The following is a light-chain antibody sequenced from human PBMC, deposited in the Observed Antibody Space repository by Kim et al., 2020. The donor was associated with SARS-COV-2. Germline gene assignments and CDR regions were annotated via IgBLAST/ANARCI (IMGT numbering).Light chain of an antibody. CDR3: QQLNSFPLT. CDR2: SAS. CDR1: QDISTY. Sequence: ASVGDSVTITCRVSQDISTYLAWYQQKLGKAPKLLIYSASTLQSGVPSRFSGSGSGTEFTLTISSLQPEDFATYYCQQLNSFPLTFGGGTKVDIK. J-gene: IGKJ4*01. V-gene: IGKV1-9*01.